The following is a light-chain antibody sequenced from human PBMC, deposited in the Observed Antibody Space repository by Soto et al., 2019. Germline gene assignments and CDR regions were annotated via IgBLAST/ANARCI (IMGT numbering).Light chain of an antibody. CDR2: GAS. Sequence: EIVLTQSPGTLSLSPGERTTLSCRASQSISSSYLAWYQQKPGQAPRLLVHGASSRATGIPDRFSGSGSGTDFTLTISRLEPEDFALYYCQQYSSTFWTLGQGTKVEIK. CDR1: QSISSSY. V-gene: IGKV3-20*01. CDR3: QQYSSTFWT. J-gene: IGKJ1*01.